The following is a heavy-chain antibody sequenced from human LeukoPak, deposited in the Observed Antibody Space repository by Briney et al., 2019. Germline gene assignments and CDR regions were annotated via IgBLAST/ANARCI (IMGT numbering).Heavy chain of an antibody. CDR1: GFTFSSYA. Sequence: GGSLRLSCAASGFTFSSYAMSWVRQAPGKGLEWVSAISGSGGSTYYADSVKGRFTISRDNSKNTLYLQMNSLRAEDTAVYYCAKDQGRGNVVVTAPRIDYWDQGTLVTVSS. J-gene: IGHJ4*02. D-gene: IGHD2-21*02. V-gene: IGHV3-23*01. CDR2: ISGSGGST. CDR3: AKDQGRGNVVVTAPRIDY.